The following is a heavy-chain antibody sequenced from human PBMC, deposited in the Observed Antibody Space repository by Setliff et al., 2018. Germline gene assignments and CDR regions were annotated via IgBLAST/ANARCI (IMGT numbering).Heavy chain of an antibody. D-gene: IGHD2-15*01. CDR2: IYDSGSS. V-gene: IGHV4-4*02. J-gene: IGHJ5*02. CDR1: GDSISSGNW. CDR3: GRGFSRIEGWGNWFDP. Sequence: SETLSLTCAVSGDSISSGNWWSRVRQPPEKGLEWIGNIYDSGSSNYNASLKSRLIITRDTSKNQISLKLTSVTAADTAVYYCGRGFSRIEGWGNWFDPWGQGVLVTVSS.